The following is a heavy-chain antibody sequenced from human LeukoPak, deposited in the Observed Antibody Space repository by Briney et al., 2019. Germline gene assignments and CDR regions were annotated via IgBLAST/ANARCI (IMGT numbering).Heavy chain of an antibody. CDR3: ASPGELDEDAFDI. Sequence: SETLSLTCTVSSYSISSGYYWGWIRQPPGKGLEWIGNIYHSGNTYYKPSLKSRVTISVDTSKNQFSLKLSSVTAADTAVYYCASPGELDEDAFDIWGQGTMVTVSS. D-gene: IGHD1-7*01. CDR2: IYHSGNT. V-gene: IGHV4-38-2*02. J-gene: IGHJ3*02. CDR1: SYSISSGYY.